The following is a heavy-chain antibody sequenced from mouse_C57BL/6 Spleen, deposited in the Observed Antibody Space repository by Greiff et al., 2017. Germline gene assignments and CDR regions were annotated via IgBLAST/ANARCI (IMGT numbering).Heavy chain of an antibody. CDR2: IRSKSNNYAT. J-gene: IGHJ1*03. D-gene: IGHD2-5*01. Sequence: EVKVVESGGGLVQPKGSLKLSCAASGFSFNTYAMNWVRQAPGKGLEWVARIRSKSNNYATYYADSVKDRFTISRDDSESMLYLQMNNLKTEDTAMYYCVRRGSNHWYFDVWGTGTTVTVSS. CDR1: GFSFNTYA. V-gene: IGHV10-1*01. CDR3: VRRGSNHWYFDV.